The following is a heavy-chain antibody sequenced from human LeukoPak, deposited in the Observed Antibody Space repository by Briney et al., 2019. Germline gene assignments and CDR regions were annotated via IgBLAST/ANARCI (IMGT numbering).Heavy chain of an antibody. D-gene: IGHD3-10*01. CDR1: GFTFSSYW. CDR3: ARDRPLLWFGELLMGEFDY. J-gene: IGHJ4*02. CDR2: IKQDGSEK. Sequence: GGSLRLSCAASGFTFSSYWMSWVRQAPGKGLEWVANIKQDGSEKYYVDSVKGRFTISRDNAKNSLYLQMNSLRAEDTAVYYCARDRPLLWFGELLMGEFDYWGQGTLVTVSS. V-gene: IGHV3-7*01.